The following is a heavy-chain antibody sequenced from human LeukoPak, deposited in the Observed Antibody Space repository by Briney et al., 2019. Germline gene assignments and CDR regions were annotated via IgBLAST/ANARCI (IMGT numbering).Heavy chain of an antibody. J-gene: IGHJ5*02. CDR2: IITTSSYI. V-gene: IGHV3-21*01. Sequence: GGSLRLSCAASGFTLSSYSMNWVRQAPGKGLEWVSSIITTSSYIYYTDSVKGRFTISRDNAKNSLFLQMNNLRAEDTAVYYCARDTSGYSYPNWFDPWGQGTLVTVSS. CDR3: ARDTSGYSYPNWFDP. CDR1: GFTLSSYS. D-gene: IGHD3-22*01.